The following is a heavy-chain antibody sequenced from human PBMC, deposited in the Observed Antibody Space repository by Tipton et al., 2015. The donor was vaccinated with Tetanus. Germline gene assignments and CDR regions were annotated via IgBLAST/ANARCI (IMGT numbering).Heavy chain of an antibody. CDR1: GFTFSSSW. J-gene: IGHJ4*02. V-gene: IGHV3-7*01. D-gene: IGHD6-19*01. Sequence: SLRLSCAASGFTFSSSWMFWVRQAPGKGLEWVANIKPDGSEKSYVDSVKGRFTISRDNAQSSLYLQMDSLRVEDAGVYHCARESRSVPGSVWGQGPLVPVPS. CDR3: ARESRSVPGSV. CDR2: IKPDGSEK.